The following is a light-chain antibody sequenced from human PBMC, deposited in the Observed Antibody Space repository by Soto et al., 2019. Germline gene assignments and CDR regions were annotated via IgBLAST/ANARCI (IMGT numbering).Light chain of an antibody. Sequence: IQMTQSPSYLSSSFGDRVTITCRASQSISSYLNWYQQKPGKAPKLLIYDASSLESGVPSRFSGSGSGTEFTITISSLKNDDFATYYCQQYNSYSETFGQGTKVDIK. CDR3: QQYNSYSET. CDR2: DAS. CDR1: QSISSY. V-gene: IGKV1-5*01. J-gene: IGKJ1*01.